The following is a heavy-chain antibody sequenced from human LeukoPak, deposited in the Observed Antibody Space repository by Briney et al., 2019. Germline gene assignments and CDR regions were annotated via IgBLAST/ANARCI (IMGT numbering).Heavy chain of an antibody. V-gene: IGHV1-2*06. Sequence: ASVKVSCKASGYTFTGYYMHWVRQAPGQGLEWMGRINPNSGGTNYAQKFQGRVTMTRDTSISTAYMELSRLRSDDTAVYYCANWYCSSTSCYVDWGQGTLVTVRS. CDR2: INPNSGGT. CDR1: GYTFTGYY. D-gene: IGHD2-2*01. CDR3: ANWYCSSTSCYVD. J-gene: IGHJ4*02.